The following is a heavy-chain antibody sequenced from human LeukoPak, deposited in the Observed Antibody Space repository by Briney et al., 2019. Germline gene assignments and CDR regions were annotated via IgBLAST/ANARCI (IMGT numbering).Heavy chain of an antibody. V-gene: IGHV3-11*01. CDR3: ARVSYDFWSGSGNYYMDV. J-gene: IGHJ6*03. Sequence: GGSLRLSCAASGFTFSDYYMSWIRQAPGKGLEWVSYISSSGSTIYYADSVKGRFTISRDNAKNSLYMQMNSLRAEDTAVYYCARVSYDFWSGSGNYYMDVWGKGTTVTVSS. CDR1: GFTFSDYY. D-gene: IGHD3-3*01. CDR2: ISSSGSTI.